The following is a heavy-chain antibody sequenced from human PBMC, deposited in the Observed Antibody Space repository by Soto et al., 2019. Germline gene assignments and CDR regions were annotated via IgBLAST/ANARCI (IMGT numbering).Heavy chain of an antibody. D-gene: IGHD6-19*01. CDR2: LNDRGDTT. V-gene: IGHV3-23*01. Sequence: GGSLRLSCAASGFTFSYFAMGWVRQAPGKGLEWVSALNDRGDTTYYTDSVEGRFTISRDNSKNTLYLQMNSLRAEDTAVYYCAKDATRTNGWYHFDYWGQGALVTVS. CDR3: AKDATRTNGWYHFDY. CDR1: GFTFSYFA. J-gene: IGHJ4*02.